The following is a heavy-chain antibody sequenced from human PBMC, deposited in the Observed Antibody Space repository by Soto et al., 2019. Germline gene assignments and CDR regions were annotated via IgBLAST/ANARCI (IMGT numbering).Heavy chain of an antibody. CDR1: GGTFSSYT. J-gene: IGHJ5*02. CDR2: IIPILGIA. Sequence: QVQLVQSGAAVKKPGSSVKVSCKASGGTFSSYTISWVRQAPGQGLEWMGRIIPILGIANYAQKFQGRVTITADKSTSTAYMELSSLRSEDTAVYYCARGKVAGTNWFDPWGQGTLVTVSS. D-gene: IGHD6-19*01. V-gene: IGHV1-69*02. CDR3: ARGKVAGTNWFDP.